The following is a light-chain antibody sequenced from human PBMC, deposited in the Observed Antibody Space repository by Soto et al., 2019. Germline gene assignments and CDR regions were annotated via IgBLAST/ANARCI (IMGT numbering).Light chain of an antibody. Sequence: EIVLTQSPATLSLSPGERATLSCRASQSVSSYLAWYQQNPGQAPRLRIYDASNRATGIPARFSGSGSGTDFTLTISSLEPEDFAVYYCQQRSNWPPIFTFGPGTKVDIK. V-gene: IGKV3-11*01. CDR3: QQRSNWPPIFT. J-gene: IGKJ3*01. CDR1: QSVSSY. CDR2: DAS.